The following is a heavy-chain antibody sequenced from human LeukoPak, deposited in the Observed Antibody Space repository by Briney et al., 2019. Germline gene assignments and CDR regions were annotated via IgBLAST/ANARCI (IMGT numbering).Heavy chain of an antibody. V-gene: IGHV1-3*01. CDR2: INAGNGNT. CDR1: GYTFTSYA. CDR3: ARGYSSSWSYFDY. D-gene: IGHD6-13*01. J-gene: IGHJ4*02. Sequence: ASVKVSCKASGYTFTSYAMHWVRQAPGQRLEWMGWINAGNGNTKYSQKFQGRVTITRGTSASTAYMELSSLRSEDTAVYYCARGYSSSWSYFDYWGQGTLVTVSS.